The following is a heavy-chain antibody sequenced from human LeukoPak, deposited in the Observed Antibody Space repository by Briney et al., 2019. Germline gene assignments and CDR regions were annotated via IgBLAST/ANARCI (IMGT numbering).Heavy chain of an antibody. Sequence: SETLSLTCTVSGGSISSGGYYWSWIRQHPGKGLEWIGYIYYSGSTYYNPSLKSRVTISVDTSKNQFSLKLSSVTAADTAVYYCASTYCSGGSCYWALDYWGQGTLVTVSS. CDR1: GGSISSGGYY. J-gene: IGHJ4*02. CDR3: ASTYCSGGSCYWALDY. D-gene: IGHD2-15*01. CDR2: IYYSGST. V-gene: IGHV4-31*03.